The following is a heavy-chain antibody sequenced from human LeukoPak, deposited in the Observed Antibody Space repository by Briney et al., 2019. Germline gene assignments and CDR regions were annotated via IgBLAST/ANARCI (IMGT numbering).Heavy chain of an antibody. CDR1: GFTFSSYW. V-gene: IGHV3-7*01. CDR3: ARVDRYYYYYMDV. CDR2: IKQDGSEK. Sequence: GGSLRLSCAASGFTFSSYWMSWVRQAPGKGLEWVANIKQDGSEKYYVDSVKGRFTISRDNAKNSLYLQMNSLRAEDTAVYYCARVDRYYYYYMDVWGKGTTVTISS. J-gene: IGHJ6*03.